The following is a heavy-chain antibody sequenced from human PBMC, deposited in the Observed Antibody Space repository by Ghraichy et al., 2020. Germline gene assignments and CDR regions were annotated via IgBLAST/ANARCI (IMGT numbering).Heavy chain of an antibody. D-gene: IGHD4-11*01. CDR2: IYSGGST. Sequence: LSLTCAASGFTVSSNYMSWVRQAPGKGLEWVSVIYSGGSTYYADSVKGRFTISRDNSKNTLYLQMNSLRAEDTAVYYCAREMTVTTSYYYYYMDVWGKGTTVTVSS. J-gene: IGHJ6*03. CDR1: GFTVSSNY. V-gene: IGHV3-53*01. CDR3: AREMTVTTSYYYYYMDV.